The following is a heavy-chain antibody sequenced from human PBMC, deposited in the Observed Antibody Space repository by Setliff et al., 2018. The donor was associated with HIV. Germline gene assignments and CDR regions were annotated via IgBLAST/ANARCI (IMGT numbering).Heavy chain of an antibody. Sequence: GGSLRLSCAASGLTFSSYWMSWVRQAPGKGLEWMANIKEDGSEKYYVDSVKGRFTISRDNTKNSLYLQLNSLRAEDTAVYYCARGIMTTEILGVYYFDYWGQGTLVTVSS. CDR2: IKEDGSEK. V-gene: IGHV3-7*01. J-gene: IGHJ4*02. CDR3: ARGIMTTEILGVYYFDY. D-gene: IGHD3-16*01. CDR1: GLTFSSYW.